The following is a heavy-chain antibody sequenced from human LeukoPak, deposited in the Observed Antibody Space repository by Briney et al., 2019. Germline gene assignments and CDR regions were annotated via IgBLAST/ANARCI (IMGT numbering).Heavy chain of an antibody. Sequence: SETLSLTCSVSGGSVNSITYYWSWIRQPPGKGLEWIGFVYNSGSTNYNPSLKSRVTISVDTPKNKFSLKLTSVTAADTAIYFCASRAKLYSGSGSPGDAFEIWGQGTMVTVSS. CDR3: ASRAKLYSGSGSPGDAFEI. CDR1: GGSVNSITYY. V-gene: IGHV4-61*01. J-gene: IGHJ3*02. CDR2: VYNSGST. D-gene: IGHD3-10*01.